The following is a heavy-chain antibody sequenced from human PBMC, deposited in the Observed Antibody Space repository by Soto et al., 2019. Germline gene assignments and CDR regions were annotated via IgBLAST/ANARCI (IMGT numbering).Heavy chain of an antibody. CDR3: ARGDYGTGGYPFPYFDY. Sequence: RASVKVSCKASGYSFTGYYIHWVRQAPGQGLEWMGWINPGSGATNYAQNFQGRVTLTSDTSISTASMDLTSLTSDDTAVYYCARGDYGTGGYPFPYFDYWGQGTLVTVSS. CDR1: GYSFTGYY. J-gene: IGHJ4*02. CDR2: INPGSGAT. V-gene: IGHV1-2*02. D-gene: IGHD2-8*02.